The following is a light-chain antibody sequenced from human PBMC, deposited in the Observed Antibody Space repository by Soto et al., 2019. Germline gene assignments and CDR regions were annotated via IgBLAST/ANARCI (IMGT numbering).Light chain of an antibody. J-gene: IGKJ4*01. CDR3: QQYDVTPPNT. V-gene: IGKV3-20*01. Sequence: EIVLTQSPGTLSLSPGERATLSCRASQIVSSTYLAWFQQKAGQAPRLLIYGASTGATGIPDRVSGSGSGTDFTHTISGLEPEDFALYYCQQYDVTPPNTFGGGTKVEV. CDR1: QIVSSTY. CDR2: GAS.